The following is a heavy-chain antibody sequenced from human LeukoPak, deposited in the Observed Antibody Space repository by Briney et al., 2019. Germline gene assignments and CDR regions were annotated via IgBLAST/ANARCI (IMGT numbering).Heavy chain of an antibody. CDR3: TREPHRDFWSGLIFDY. J-gene: IGHJ4*02. Sequence: SVKVSCKASGGTFSTYAISWVRQAPGQGPEWMGGIIPIFGTANYAQKFQGRVTIIADESMSTAQMELSSLRSEDTAVYYCTREPHRDFWSGLIFDYWGQGLLVPVSS. CDR1: GGTFSTYA. V-gene: IGHV1-69*13. D-gene: IGHD3-3*01. CDR2: IIPIFGTA.